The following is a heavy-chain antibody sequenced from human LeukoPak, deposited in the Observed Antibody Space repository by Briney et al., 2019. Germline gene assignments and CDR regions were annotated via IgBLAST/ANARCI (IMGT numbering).Heavy chain of an antibody. CDR2: LRENGDT. V-gene: IGHV4-59*08. D-gene: IGHD1-26*01. J-gene: IGHJ4*02. CDR3: ARHGPVGPKRGYFDF. Sequence: SETLSLTCSVSGGSISGYYWTWIRQSPGKGLEWIAYLRENGDTNYNPSLKSRVTISADMSKMQFSLKLSSVTAADTAVYYCARHGPVGPKRGYFDFWGRGTQVTVSS. CDR1: GGSISGYY.